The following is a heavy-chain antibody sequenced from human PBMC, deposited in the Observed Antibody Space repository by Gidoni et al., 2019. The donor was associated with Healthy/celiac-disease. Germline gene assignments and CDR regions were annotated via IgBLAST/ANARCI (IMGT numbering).Heavy chain of an antibody. CDR1: GFTFSSYS. CDR2: ISSSSSYR. D-gene: IGHD4-17*01. J-gene: IGHJ3*02. Sequence: EVQLVESGGGLVKPGGSLRLSCAASGFTFSSYSMNWVRQAPGKGLEWVSSISSSSSYRYYADSVKGRFTISRDNAKNSLYLQMNSLRAEDTAVYYCARDGGYGDYILDAFDIWGQGTMVTVSS. V-gene: IGHV3-21*01. CDR3: ARDGGYGDYILDAFDI.